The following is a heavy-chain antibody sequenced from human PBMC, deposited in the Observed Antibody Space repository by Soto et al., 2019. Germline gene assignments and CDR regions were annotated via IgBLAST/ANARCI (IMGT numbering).Heavy chain of an antibody. D-gene: IGHD3-10*01. J-gene: IGHJ4*02. CDR3: VRDLNYKFFFDL. CDR2: IHKTGTIT. Sequence: EGQVVESGGDLVQPGDSLTLSCAASGFTFSTYTMSWVRQAPGKGLEWVSGIHKTGTITFYADSVKGRFTISRDNSKNTLYLHMRSLRDGDTAVYYYVRDLNYKFFFDLWGQGTLVTVSS. V-gene: IGHV3-23*05. CDR1: GFTFSTYT.